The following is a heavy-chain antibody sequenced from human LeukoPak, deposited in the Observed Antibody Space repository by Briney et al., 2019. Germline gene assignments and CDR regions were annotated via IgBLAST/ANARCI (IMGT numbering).Heavy chain of an antibody. J-gene: IGHJ4*02. CDR1: GFAFSNYA. CDR2: ISSSGGST. Sequence: GGSLRLSCAASGFAFSNYAMSWVRQAPGKGLEWVSGISSSGGSTYYADSVKGRFTISRDNSKNTLYLQMNSLRAEDMAVYYCAKDKCGGNCLQSFDYWGQGTLVTVSS. V-gene: IGHV3-23*01. D-gene: IGHD2-21*02. CDR3: AKDKCGGNCLQSFDY.